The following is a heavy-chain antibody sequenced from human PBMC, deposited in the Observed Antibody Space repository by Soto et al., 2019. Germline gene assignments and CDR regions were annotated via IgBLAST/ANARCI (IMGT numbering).Heavy chain of an antibody. CDR3: ARGQEGVVATH. CDR2: VKDGGHT. Sequence: QVQLQQWRAGLLKPSETLSLNCAVTGVSLSGYYWSWIRQPPGKGLEWIGEVKDGGHTNYSPSLRGRVTISSDTSNNQFSLRLNSVTAADTGVYYCARGQEGVVATHWDQGSLVTVSS. V-gene: IGHV4-34*01. CDR1: GVSLSGYY. D-gene: IGHD5-12*01. J-gene: IGHJ4*02.